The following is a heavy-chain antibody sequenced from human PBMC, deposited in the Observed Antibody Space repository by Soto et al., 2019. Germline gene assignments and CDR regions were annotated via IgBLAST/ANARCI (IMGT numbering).Heavy chain of an antibody. CDR3: ARGVRHDSSGYYYFY. V-gene: IGHV1-69*01. Sequence: QVQLVQSGAEVKKPGSSVKVSCKASGGTFSSYGIDWVRQAPGQGLEWMGGIIPIFGRANYAQKIQGRVTITADESTSTAYMELRSLRSEDTAVYYCARGVRHDSSGYYYFYWGQGTLVTVSS. D-gene: IGHD3-22*01. J-gene: IGHJ4*02. CDR1: GGTFSSYG. CDR2: IIPIFGRA.